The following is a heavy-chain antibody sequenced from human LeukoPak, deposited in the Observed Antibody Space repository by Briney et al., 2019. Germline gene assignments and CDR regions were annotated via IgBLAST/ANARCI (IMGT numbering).Heavy chain of an antibody. Sequence: GGSLRLSCAASGFTFSSHSMNWVRQSPGKGLEWVSFIDTSGTYIYYGDSMKGRFSISRDNAKNSLSLQMNGLRAEDTAVYYCARGRSITLLRGVAMSDGFDIWGQGTMVTVSS. D-gene: IGHD3-10*01. J-gene: IGHJ3*02. CDR2: IDTSGTYI. CDR3: ARGRSITLLRGVAMSDGFDI. CDR1: GFTFSSHS. V-gene: IGHV3-21*01.